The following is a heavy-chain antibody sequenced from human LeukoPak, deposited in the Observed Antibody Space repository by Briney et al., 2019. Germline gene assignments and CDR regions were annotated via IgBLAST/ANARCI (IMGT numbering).Heavy chain of an antibody. V-gene: IGHV3-30*02. Sequence: GGSLRLSCAASGFTFRSYSSYGMHWVRQAPGKGLEWVAFIRYDGSQKYYADSVKGRFTISRDNSKNMLYLQMNSLRAEDTAVYYCAKDGAGYYYYYMDVWGKGTTVTVSS. CDR1: GFTFRSYSSYG. D-gene: IGHD3-16*01. CDR2: IRYDGSQK. J-gene: IGHJ6*03. CDR3: AKDGAGYYYYYMDV.